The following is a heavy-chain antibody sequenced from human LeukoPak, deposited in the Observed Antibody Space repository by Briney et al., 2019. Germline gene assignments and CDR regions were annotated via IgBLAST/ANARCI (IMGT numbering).Heavy chain of an antibody. CDR1: GGSFSGYY. V-gene: IGHV4-34*01. J-gene: IGHJ6*03. D-gene: IGHD6-13*01. CDR3: ARARGPPTAAGTGYYYYYMDV. Sequence: SETLSLTCAVYGGSFSGYYWSWIRQPPGKGLEWIGEINHSGSTNYNPSLKSRVTISVDTSKNQFSLKLSSVTAADTAVYCCARARGPPTAAGTGYYYYYMDVWGKGTTVTVSS. CDR2: INHSGST.